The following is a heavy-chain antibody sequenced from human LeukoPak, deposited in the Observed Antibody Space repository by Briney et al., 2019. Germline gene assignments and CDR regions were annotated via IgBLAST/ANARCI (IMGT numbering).Heavy chain of an antibody. CDR3: ARDCGIERRAWNAMDV. CDR2: VYYSGSI. D-gene: IGHD1-26*01. J-gene: IGHJ6*02. Sequence: PSQTLSLTCTVSGGSLTSGDYYWSWIRQRPGKGLEWIGFVYYSGSIDYNPSLRSRADISLDTSKNQFFLRLTHVTAADTAVYYCARDCGIERRAWNAMDVWGRGTTVTVSS. CDR1: GGSLTSGDYY. V-gene: IGHV4-31*03.